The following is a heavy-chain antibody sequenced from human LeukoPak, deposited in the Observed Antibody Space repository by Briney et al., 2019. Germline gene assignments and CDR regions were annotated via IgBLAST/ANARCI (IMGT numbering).Heavy chain of an antibody. D-gene: IGHD6-19*01. CDR3: TRGSGWLSVY. CDR1: GFTFGDYL. J-gene: IGHJ4*02. Sequence: AGGSLRLSCTASGFTFGDYLMSWFRQAPGKGLEWIGFISGGTTEYAASVKGRFTISRDDSTSIAYLQMNSLTTEDTAVYYCTRGSGWLSVYWGEGCLLTVSS. CDR2: ISGGTT. V-gene: IGHV3-49*03.